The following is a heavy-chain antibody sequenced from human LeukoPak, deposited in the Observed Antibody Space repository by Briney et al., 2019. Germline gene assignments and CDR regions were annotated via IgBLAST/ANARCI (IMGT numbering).Heavy chain of an antibody. J-gene: IGHJ4*02. Sequence: TSETLSLTCAVSGYSISSGYYWGGIRQPPGKGLEWIGSIYHSGSTYYNPSLKSRVTISVDTSKNQFSLKLSSVTAADTAVYYCASAIAVAGAFDYWGQGTLVTVSS. V-gene: IGHV4-38-2*01. CDR1: GYSISSGYY. CDR3: ASAIAVAGAFDY. CDR2: IYHSGST. D-gene: IGHD6-19*01.